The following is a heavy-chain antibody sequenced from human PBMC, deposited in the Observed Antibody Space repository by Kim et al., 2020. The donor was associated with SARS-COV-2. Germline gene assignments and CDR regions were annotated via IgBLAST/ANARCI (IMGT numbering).Heavy chain of an antibody. Sequence: GGSLRLSCAASGFTFSSYAMHWVRQAPGKGLEWVAVISYDGSNKYYADSVKGRFTISRDNSKNTLYLQMNSLRAEDTAVYYCARDEYYYDSSGYPLGVDYWGQGTLVTVSS. CDR1: GFTFSSYA. CDR2: ISYDGSNK. V-gene: IGHV3-30-3*01. D-gene: IGHD3-22*01. J-gene: IGHJ4*02. CDR3: ARDEYYYDSSGYPLGVDY.